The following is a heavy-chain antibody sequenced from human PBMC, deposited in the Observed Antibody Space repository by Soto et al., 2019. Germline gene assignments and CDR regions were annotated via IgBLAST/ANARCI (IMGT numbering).Heavy chain of an antibody. CDR3: ARDHGSGWYDLGY. Sequence: GGSLRLSCAASGFTFSSNAMSWVRQAPGKGLEWVSGITGSGGITDYADSVKGRFTISRDNAKNSLYLQMNSLRAEDTAVYYCARDHGSGWYDLGYWGQGTLVTVSS. CDR2: ITGSGGIT. CDR1: GFTFSSNA. D-gene: IGHD6-19*01. J-gene: IGHJ4*02. V-gene: IGHV3-23*01.